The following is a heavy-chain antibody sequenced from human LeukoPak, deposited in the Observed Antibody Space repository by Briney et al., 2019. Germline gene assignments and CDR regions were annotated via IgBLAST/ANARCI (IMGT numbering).Heavy chain of an antibody. CDR3: TLGGGILFSDY. V-gene: IGHV3-15*01. CDR1: GFTFTNTW. J-gene: IGHJ4*02. D-gene: IGHD3-16*01. CDR2: IKSETDGATT. Sequence: PGGSLGLSCAASGFTFTNTWMGWVRQAPGKGLEWVGRIKSETDGATTDYATPVKGRFVISRDDSKNMVYLQMNSLKTEDTAVYYCTLGGGILFSDYWGQGTLVTVSS.